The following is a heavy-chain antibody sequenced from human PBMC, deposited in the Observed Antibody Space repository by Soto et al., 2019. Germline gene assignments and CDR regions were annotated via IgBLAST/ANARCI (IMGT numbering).Heavy chain of an antibody. Sequence: EVQLVESGGGLVQPGGSLRLSCAASGFTFSSYWMSWVRQAPGKGLEWVANIKQDGSEKYYVDSVKGRFTISRDNAKNSLYLQMNSLRAEDTAVYYCARDRWFLVVPAAMPALDYWGQGTLVTVSS. CDR1: GFTFSSYW. CDR2: IKQDGSEK. J-gene: IGHJ4*02. D-gene: IGHD2-2*01. V-gene: IGHV3-7*01. CDR3: ARDRWFLVVPAAMPALDY.